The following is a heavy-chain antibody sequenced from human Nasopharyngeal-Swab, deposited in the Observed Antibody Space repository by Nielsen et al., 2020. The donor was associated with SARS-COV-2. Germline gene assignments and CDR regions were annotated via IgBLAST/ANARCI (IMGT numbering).Heavy chain of an antibody. CDR2: ISWHSGSI. CDR3: AKDAVRHSTASSSWYNWFDP. D-gene: IGHD6-13*01. Sequence: SLKISCAASGFTFDDYAMHWVRQDPGKGLEWVSGISWHSGSIGYADSVKGRFTISRDNAKNSLYLQMNSLRAEDTALYYCAKDAVRHSTASSSWYNWFDPWGQGTLVTVSS. CDR1: GFTFDDYA. J-gene: IGHJ5*02. V-gene: IGHV3-9*01.